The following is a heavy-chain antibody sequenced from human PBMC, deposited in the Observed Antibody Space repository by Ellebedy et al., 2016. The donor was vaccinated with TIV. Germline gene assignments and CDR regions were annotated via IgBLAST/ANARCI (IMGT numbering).Heavy chain of an antibody. CDR2: ISWNSGSI. CDR1: GFTFDDYA. J-gene: IGHJ4*02. Sequence: SLKISXAASGFTFDDYAMHWVRQAPGKGLEWVSGISWNSGSIGYADSVKGRFTISRDNAKNSLYLQMNSLRAEDTALYYCANAVAGGSLPGDYWGQGTLVTVSS. D-gene: IGHD1-26*01. CDR3: ANAVAGGSLPGDY. V-gene: IGHV3-9*01.